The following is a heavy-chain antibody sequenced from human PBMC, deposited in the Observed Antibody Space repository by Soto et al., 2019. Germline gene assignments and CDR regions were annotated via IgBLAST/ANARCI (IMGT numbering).Heavy chain of an antibody. D-gene: IGHD6-19*01. V-gene: IGHV5-51*01. CDR2: IYPGDSDT. J-gene: IGHJ4*02. Sequence: KSLKISCKGSGYRFPNYWIGCVRQMPGKGLEWMGIIYPGDSDTRYSPYFQGQVTISAEKSIKPAYMKWRSLKASDTAMYYCARHFSGWLQGTFDSWGQGTLVTVYS. CDR1: GYRFPNYW. CDR3: ARHFSGWLQGTFDS.